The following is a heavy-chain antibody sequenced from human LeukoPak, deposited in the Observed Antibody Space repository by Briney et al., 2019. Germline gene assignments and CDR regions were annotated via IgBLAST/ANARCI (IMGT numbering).Heavy chain of an antibody. CDR2: ISGSGGST. J-gene: IGHJ4*02. D-gene: IGHD5-24*01. CDR3: AKQGKRWLQLAHYFDY. CDR1: GFTFSSYA. V-gene: IGHV3-23*01. Sequence: QPGGSLRLSCAASGFTFSSYAMSWVRQAPGKGLEWVSAISGSGGSTYYADSVKGRFTISRDNSKNTLYLQMNSPRAEDTAVYYCAKQGKRWLQLAHYFDYWGQGTLVTVSS.